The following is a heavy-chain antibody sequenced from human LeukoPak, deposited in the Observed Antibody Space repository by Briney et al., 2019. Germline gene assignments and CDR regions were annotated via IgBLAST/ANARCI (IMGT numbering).Heavy chain of an antibody. CDR2: VGNGGSQE. V-gene: IGHV3-30*02. CDR1: GFIFRNYG. D-gene: IGHD1-14*01. J-gene: IGHJ3*01. CDR3: AKSRAPTAAPSAFYV. Sequence: GGSLRLACIGSGFIFRNYGIHWVRQAPGKGLEWVAFVGNGGSQEYYADSVKGRFTVSRDNSKNSLYLQMTSLRVDDTAVYFCAKSRAPTAAPSAFYVWGQGTMVTVSS.